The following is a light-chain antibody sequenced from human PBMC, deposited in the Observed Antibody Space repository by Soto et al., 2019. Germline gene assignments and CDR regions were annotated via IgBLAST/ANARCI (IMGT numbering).Light chain of an antibody. CDR2: DVS. CDR3: NSYTTSSTYV. V-gene: IGLV2-14*03. J-gene: IGLJ1*01. Sequence: QSALTQPASVSGSPGQSIAISCTGTSSDVGAYNYVSWYQQHPGKAPKLMIYDVSNRPSGVSSRFSGSKSGNTASLTISGLQAEDEADYYCNSYTTSSTYVFGTGTKATVL. CDR1: SSDVGAYNY.